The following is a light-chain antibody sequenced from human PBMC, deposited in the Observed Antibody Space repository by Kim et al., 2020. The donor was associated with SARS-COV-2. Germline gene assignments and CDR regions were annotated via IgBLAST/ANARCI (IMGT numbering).Light chain of an antibody. Sequence: SPGERATLSCRASQSISTNVAWYQHKPGQPPRLLIHGASTRATGIPARFSGSGSGTDFTLIISSLQSEDFAVYYCQQYNDWPPWTFGQGTKVDIK. CDR2: GAS. J-gene: IGKJ1*01. CDR3: QQYNDWPPWT. V-gene: IGKV3-15*01. CDR1: QSISTN.